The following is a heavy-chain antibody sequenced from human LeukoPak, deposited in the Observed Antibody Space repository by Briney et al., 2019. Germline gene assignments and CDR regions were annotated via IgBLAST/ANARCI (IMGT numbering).Heavy chain of an antibody. CDR1: GFTFSSYS. CDR3: ARRPVGYDAFDI. V-gene: IGHV3-21*01. D-gene: IGHD4-23*01. Sequence: GGSLRLSCAASGFTFSSYSMNWVRQAPGKGLEWVSSISSSSSYIYYADSVKGRFTISRDNAKNSLYLQMNSLRAEDTAVYYCARRPVGYDAFDIWGQGTMVTVSS. J-gene: IGHJ3*02. CDR2: ISSSSSYI.